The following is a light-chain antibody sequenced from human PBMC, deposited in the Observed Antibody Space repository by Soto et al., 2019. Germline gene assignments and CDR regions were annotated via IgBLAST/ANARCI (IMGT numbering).Light chain of an antibody. Sequence: EVVMTQSPATLSVSPGERATLSCRASQSVNNNLAWYQQKLGQAPRVLIYGASTRATGIPARFSGSGSGTDFTLTISSLEPEDFAVYYCQQRSNWPPLTFGGGTKVDIK. CDR3: QQRSNWPPLT. CDR2: GAS. J-gene: IGKJ4*01. CDR1: QSVNNN. V-gene: IGKV3-11*01.